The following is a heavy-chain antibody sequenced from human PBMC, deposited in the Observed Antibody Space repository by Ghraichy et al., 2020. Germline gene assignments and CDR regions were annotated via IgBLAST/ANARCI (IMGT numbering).Heavy chain of an antibody. Sequence: LSLTCAASGFTVSSNYMSWVRQAPGKGLEWVSVIYSGGSTYYADSVKGRFTISRDNSKNTLYLQMNSLRAEDTAVYYCARNGYTSSWYRNWGQGTLVTVSS. D-gene: IGHD6-13*01. CDR2: IYSGGST. V-gene: IGHV3-53*01. J-gene: IGHJ4*02. CDR3: ARNGYTSSWYRN. CDR1: GFTVSSNY.